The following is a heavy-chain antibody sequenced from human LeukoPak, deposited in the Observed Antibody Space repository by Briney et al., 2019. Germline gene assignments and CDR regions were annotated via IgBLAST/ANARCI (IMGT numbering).Heavy chain of an antibody. CDR2: INHSGST. CDR1: GGSFSGYY. Sequence: PSETLSLTCAVYGGSFSGYYGSWIRQPPGKGLEWMGEINHSGSTNYNPSLKSRVTISVDTSKNQFSLKRSSVTAADTAVYYCARESNGGYGFDYWGQGTLVTVSS. J-gene: IGHJ4*02. CDR3: ARESNGGYGFDY. D-gene: IGHD5-12*01. V-gene: IGHV4-34*01.